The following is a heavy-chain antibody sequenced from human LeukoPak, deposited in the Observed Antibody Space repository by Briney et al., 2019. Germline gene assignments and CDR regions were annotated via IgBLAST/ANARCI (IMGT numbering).Heavy chain of an antibody. D-gene: IGHD3-3*01. CDR3: ARTYDFWSGYYTGNYYYYMDV. CDR2: INHSGST. Sequence: PSETLSLTCTVSGGSISSGGSYWSWIRQPPGKGLEWIGEINHSGSTNYNPSLKSRVTISVDTSKNQFSLKLSSVTAADTAVYYCARTYDFWSGYYTGNYYYYMDVWGKGTTVTVSS. V-gene: IGHV4-39*07. J-gene: IGHJ6*03. CDR1: GGSISSGGSY.